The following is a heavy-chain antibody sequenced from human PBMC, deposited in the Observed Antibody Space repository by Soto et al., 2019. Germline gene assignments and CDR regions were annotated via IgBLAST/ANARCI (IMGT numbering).Heavy chain of an antibody. V-gene: IGHV1-69*12. CDR3: ARASGVYGGYPRVPDY. J-gene: IGHJ4*02. D-gene: IGHD4-17*01. CDR1: GGTFSSYA. CDR2: IIPIFGTA. Sequence: QVQLVQSGAEVKKPGSSVKVSCEASGGTFSSYAISWVRQAPGQGLEWMGGIIPIFGTANYAQKFQGRVTITADESTGTDYMELSSLGSEDTVVYYCARASGVYGGYPRVPDYWGQGTLVTVSS.